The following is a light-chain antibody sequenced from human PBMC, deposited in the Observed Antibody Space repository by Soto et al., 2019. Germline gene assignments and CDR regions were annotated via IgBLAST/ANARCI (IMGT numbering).Light chain of an antibody. Sequence: QSALTQPASVSGSPGQSITISCTGTSSDIGGYNMVSWYQQHPRKAPKLMIYEVTNRPPGISDRFSASKSGNTASLTISGLQAEDEGDYYCSSYTRAKTYVFGPGTKVTVL. V-gene: IGLV2-14*01. CDR2: EVT. CDR1: SSDIGGYNM. J-gene: IGLJ1*01. CDR3: SSYTRAKTYV.